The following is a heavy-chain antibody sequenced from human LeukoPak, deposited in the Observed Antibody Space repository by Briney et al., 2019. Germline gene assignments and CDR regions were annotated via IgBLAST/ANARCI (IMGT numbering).Heavy chain of an antibody. CDR3: ARRDSSWYFLDY. J-gene: IGHJ4*02. D-gene: IGHD6-13*01. CDR1: GYSFTSYW. Sequence: GESLKISCKGSGYSFTSYWIAWVRHMPGKDLEWMGIIYPGDSDTRYSPSFQGQVTISADKSISTAYLQWSSLKASDTAMYYCARRDSSWYFLDYWGQGTLVTVSS. CDR2: IYPGDSDT. V-gene: IGHV5-51*01.